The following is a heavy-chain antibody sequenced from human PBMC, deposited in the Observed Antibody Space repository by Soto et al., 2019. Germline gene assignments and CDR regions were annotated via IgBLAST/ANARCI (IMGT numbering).Heavy chain of an antibody. CDR1: GFTFSTYG. V-gene: IGHV3-23*01. J-gene: IGHJ2*01. CDR2: ITGSGAST. Sequence: EVQLLESGGGLVQPGGSLRLSCAASGFTFSTYGMNWVRQAPGKGLEWVSGITGSGASTYYADSVKGWFTISRDNSKNTLYLQMNSLRAEDTAVYYCAKAEYYGGNWYFDLWGRGTLVTVSS. D-gene: IGHD4-17*01. CDR3: AKAEYYGGNWYFDL.